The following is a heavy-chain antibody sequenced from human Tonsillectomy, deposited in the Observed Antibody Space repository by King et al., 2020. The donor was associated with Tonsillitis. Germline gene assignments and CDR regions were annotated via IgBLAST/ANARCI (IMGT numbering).Heavy chain of an antibody. CDR1: RFTFSDYA. CDR3: AKSTTVTPLDDAFDI. J-gene: IGHJ3*02. CDR2: ISSCGHSK. V-gene: IGHV3-48*01. Sequence: VQLVESGGGLVQPGGSLILSCAASRFTFSDYAMNWVRQAPGKGLEGVSYISSCGHSKYYADSVKGRFTISRDNAKNSLDLQMNSLRAEDTAVYYCAKSTTVTPLDDAFDIWGQGTMVTVAS. D-gene: IGHD4-17*01.